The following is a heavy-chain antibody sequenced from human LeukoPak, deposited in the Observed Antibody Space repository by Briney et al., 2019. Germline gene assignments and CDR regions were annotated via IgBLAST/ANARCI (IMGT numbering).Heavy chain of an antibody. J-gene: IGHJ3*01. V-gene: IGHV5-51*01. CDR3: ARIRGSGNYYEAFDL. CDR1: GYSFTSYW. D-gene: IGHD3-10*01. Sequence: GESLKISCRGSGYSFTSYWIGWVRQMPGKGLEWMGIIYPYDSDTRYSPSFQGQVTISADKSISTVYLQWSSLKASDTAMFYCARIRGSGNYYEAFDLWGQGTMVTVSS. CDR2: IYPYDSDT.